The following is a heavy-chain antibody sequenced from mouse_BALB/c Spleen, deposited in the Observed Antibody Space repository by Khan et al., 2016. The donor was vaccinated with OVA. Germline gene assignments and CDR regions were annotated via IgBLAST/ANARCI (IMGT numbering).Heavy chain of an antibody. CDR2: ISSTGST. CDR3: ARSLYYSYGYALDC. CDR1: GYSITSDYA. D-gene: IGHD2-14*01. J-gene: IGHJ4*01. Sequence: EVQLQESGPGLVKPSQSLSLTCTVTGYSITSDYAWNWIWQFPGNKLEWMGYISSTGSTSYNPSLKSRISITRDTSKNQFFLQLKSVTTEYTATYYCARSLYYSYGYALDCWGRGTSVTVSS. V-gene: IGHV3-2*02.